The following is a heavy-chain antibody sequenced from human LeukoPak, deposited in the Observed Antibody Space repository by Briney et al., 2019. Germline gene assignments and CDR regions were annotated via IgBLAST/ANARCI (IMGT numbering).Heavy chain of an antibody. Sequence: SVKVSCKASGGTFSSYTISWVRQAPGQGLEWMGGITPILGIANYAQKFQGRVTITADKSTSTAYMELSSLRSEDTAVYYCAREIRYYYYMDVWGKGTTVTVSS. CDR3: AREIRYYYYMDV. CDR2: ITPILGIA. CDR1: GGTFSSYT. J-gene: IGHJ6*03. V-gene: IGHV1-69*10.